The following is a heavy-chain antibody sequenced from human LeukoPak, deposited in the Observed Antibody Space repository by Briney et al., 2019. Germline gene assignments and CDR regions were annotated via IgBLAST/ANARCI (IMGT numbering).Heavy chain of an antibody. V-gene: IGHV3-23*01. D-gene: IGHD6-19*01. CDR2: ISGSGGST. Sequence: GGSLRLSCAASGFTFSRYAMTWVRQAPGKGLEWVSAISGSGGSTYYADSVKGRFTISKDDSKNTLNLQMNSLRAEDTATYFCAKILSSGWYYFDYWGQGTLVTVSS. CDR1: GFTFSRYA. CDR3: AKILSSGWYYFDY. J-gene: IGHJ4*02.